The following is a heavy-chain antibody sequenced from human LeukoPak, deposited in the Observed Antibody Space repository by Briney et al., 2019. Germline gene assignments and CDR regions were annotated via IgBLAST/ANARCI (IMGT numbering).Heavy chain of an antibody. Sequence: GASVKVSFKASGYIFTGYYMHWVRQAPGQGLEWMGGINHNRGGTNDEQKFQGRVTMTRDTSISTADMELSRLRTDETAVYYCARIGYSSRGEEYYYMDVWGKGTTVTVSS. D-gene: IGHD6-13*01. V-gene: IGHV1-2*02. CDR2: INHNRGGT. J-gene: IGHJ6*03. CDR1: GYIFTGYY. CDR3: ARIGYSSRGEEYYYMDV.